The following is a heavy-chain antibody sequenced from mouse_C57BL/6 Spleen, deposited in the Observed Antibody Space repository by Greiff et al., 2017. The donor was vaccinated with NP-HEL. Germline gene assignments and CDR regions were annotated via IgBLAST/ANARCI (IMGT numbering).Heavy chain of an antibody. Sequence: VQLMESGAELVRPGASVKLSCKASGYTFTDYYINWVKQRPGQGLEWIARIYPGSGNTYYNEKFKGKATLTAEKSSSTAYMQLSSLTSEDSAVYFCARGGSYGDYWGQGTTLTVSS. CDR3: ARGGSYGDY. V-gene: IGHV1-76*01. D-gene: IGHD1-1*01. J-gene: IGHJ2*01. CDR1: GYTFTDYY. CDR2: IYPGSGNT.